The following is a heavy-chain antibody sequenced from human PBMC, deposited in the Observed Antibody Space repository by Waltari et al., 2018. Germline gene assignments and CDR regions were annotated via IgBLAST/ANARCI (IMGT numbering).Heavy chain of an antibody. Sequence: QVQLQQWGAGLLKPSETLSLTRAVYGGSFSGYYWSWIRQPPGKGLEWIGEINHSGSTNYNPSLKSRVTISVDTSKNQFSLKLSSVTAADTAVYYCAAHYDYVWGSYYYYWGQGTLVIVSS. D-gene: IGHD3-16*01. V-gene: IGHV4-34*01. CDR1: GGSFSGYY. CDR3: AAHYDYVWGSYYYY. CDR2: INHSGST. J-gene: IGHJ4*02.